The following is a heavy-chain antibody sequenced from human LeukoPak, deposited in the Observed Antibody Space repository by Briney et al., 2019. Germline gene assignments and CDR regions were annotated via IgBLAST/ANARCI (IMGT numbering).Heavy chain of an antibody. CDR1: GLTFSSYA. CDR3: ARGLPLMITFGGVIPDFDF. CDR2: ISYVGSNK. Sequence: QPGGSLRLFCAASGLTFSSYAMHWVRQAPGKGLEWEAVISYVGSNKYYADSVKGRFTISRDNSKNTLYLQMNSLRAEDTAVYYCARGLPLMITFGGVIPDFDFWGQGTLVTVSS. V-gene: IGHV3-30*04. J-gene: IGHJ4*02. D-gene: IGHD3-16*02.